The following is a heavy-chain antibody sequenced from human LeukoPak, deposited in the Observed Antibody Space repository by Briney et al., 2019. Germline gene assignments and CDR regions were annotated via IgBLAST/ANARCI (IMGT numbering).Heavy chain of an antibody. Sequence: SVKVSCKAYGGTFSSYAISWVRQAPGHGLEWMGGIIPIFGTANYAQKFQGRVTITADESTSTAYMELSSLRSEDTAVYYCARDKRSRLVLRRDPSLGTRIYYFDDWGQGTLVTVSS. CDR2: IIPIFGTA. J-gene: IGHJ4*02. D-gene: IGHD3-22*01. V-gene: IGHV1-69*13. CDR3: ARDKRSRLVLRRDPSLGTRIYYFDD. CDR1: GGTFSSYA.